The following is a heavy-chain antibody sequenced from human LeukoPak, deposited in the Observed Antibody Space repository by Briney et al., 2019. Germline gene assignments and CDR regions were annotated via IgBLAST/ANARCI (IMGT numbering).Heavy chain of an antibody. J-gene: IGHJ4*02. Sequence: GASVKVSCKPSGYTFTDYYIHWVRQAPGQGLAWMGWINPNTGGTSYAQRFQGRVTMTRDTSISTAYMELSSLRSDDTAVFYCARKGGAVLTGYHYWGQGTLVTVSS. CDR1: GYTFTDYY. D-gene: IGHD3-9*01. CDR2: INPNTGGT. V-gene: IGHV1-2*02. CDR3: ARKGGAVLTGYHY.